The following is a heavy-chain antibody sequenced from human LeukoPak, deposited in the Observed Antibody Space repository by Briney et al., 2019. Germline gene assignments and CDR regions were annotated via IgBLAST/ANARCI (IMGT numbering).Heavy chain of an antibody. CDR3: ARHGSQRNYDFWSGPNWFDP. CDR2: IYYSGST. D-gene: IGHD3-3*01. V-gene: IGHV4-59*08. Sequence: SETLSLTCTASGGAISSDYWSWIRQPPGKGLEWIGFIYYSGSTNYNPSLKSRVTISVDTSKNQFSLKLSSVTAADTAVYYCARHGSQRNYDFWSGPNWFDPWGQGTLVTVSS. J-gene: IGHJ5*02. CDR1: GGAISSDY.